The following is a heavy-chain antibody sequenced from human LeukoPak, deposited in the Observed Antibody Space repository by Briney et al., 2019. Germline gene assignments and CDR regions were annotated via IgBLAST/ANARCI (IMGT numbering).Heavy chain of an antibody. Sequence: SETLSLTCTVSGGSISSYYWSWIRQPPGKGLEWIGYIYYSGSTNYNPSLKSRVSISVDTSKNQFSLKLSSVTAADTAVYYCASRAGYYPPYYYYMDVWGKGTTVTVSS. J-gene: IGHJ6*03. CDR3: ASRAGYYPPYYYYMDV. CDR1: GGSISSYY. D-gene: IGHD3-22*01. V-gene: IGHV4-59*01. CDR2: IYYSGST.